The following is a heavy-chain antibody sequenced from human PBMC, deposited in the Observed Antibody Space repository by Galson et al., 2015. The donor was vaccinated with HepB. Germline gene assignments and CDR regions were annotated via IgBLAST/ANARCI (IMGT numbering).Heavy chain of an antibody. CDR3: ARGHHIAARPLYYYYGMDV. V-gene: IGHV1-69*13. CDR2: IIPIFGTA. CDR1: GGTFSSYA. J-gene: IGHJ6*02. D-gene: IGHD6-6*01. Sequence: SVKVSCKASGGTFSSYAISWVRQAPGQGLEWMGGIIPIFGTANYAQKFQGRVTITADESTSTAYMELSSLRSEDTAVYYCARGHHIAARPLYYYYGMDVWGQETTVTVSS.